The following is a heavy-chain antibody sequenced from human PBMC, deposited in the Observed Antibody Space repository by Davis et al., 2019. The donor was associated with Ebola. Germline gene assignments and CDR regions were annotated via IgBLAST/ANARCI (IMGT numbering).Heavy chain of an antibody. CDR3: ARDLSDIFFYGMDV. D-gene: IGHD3-9*01. J-gene: IGHJ6*02. CDR1: GFTVSSNY. V-gene: IGHV1-18*04. CDR2: ISAYNGNT. Sequence: GGSLRLSCAASGFTVSSNYMSWVRQAPGQGLEWMGWISAYNGNTNYAQKLQGRVTMTTDTSTSTAYMELRSLRSDDTAVYYCARDLSDIFFYGMDVWGQGTTVTVSS.